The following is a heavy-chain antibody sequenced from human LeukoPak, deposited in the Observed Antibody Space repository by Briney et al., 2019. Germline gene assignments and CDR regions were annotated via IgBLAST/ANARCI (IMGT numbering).Heavy chain of an antibody. D-gene: IGHD1-7*01. CDR2: IYYIGGT. J-gene: IGHJ4*02. V-gene: IGHV4-39*01. CDR3: ARAQLELRYFDY. Sequence: SETLSLTCTVSGGSLSSSSYYWGWIRQPPGKGLEWSGSIYYIGGTYYNPPIKCRVTISVDTSKNQSSLKLSSVTAADTAVYYCARAQLELRYFDYWGQGTLVTVSS. CDR1: GGSLSSSSYY.